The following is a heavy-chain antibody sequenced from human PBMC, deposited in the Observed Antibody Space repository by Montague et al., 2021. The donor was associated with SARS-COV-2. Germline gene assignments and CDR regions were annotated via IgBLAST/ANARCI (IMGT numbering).Heavy chain of an antibody. CDR1: GDSISNYS. CDR3: ARTSRGSRYFYGVDV. D-gene: IGHD3-10*01. V-gene: IGHV4-59*01. CDR2: IFRSGAT. J-gene: IGHJ6*02. Sequence: SETLSLTCTVSGDSISNYSWSWTRHPPGMGLEWIGYIFRSGATNYNPPLASRVIISLDTSKSQFSLRLSSATAADTAIYYYARTSRGSRYFYGVDVWGQGTTVTVSS.